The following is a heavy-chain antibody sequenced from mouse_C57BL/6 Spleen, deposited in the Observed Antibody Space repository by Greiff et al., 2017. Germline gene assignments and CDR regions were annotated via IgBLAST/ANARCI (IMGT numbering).Heavy chain of an antibody. CDR1: GFSLTSYG. CDR3: AAYYYGSSLDY. CDR2: LWGDGST. D-gene: IGHD1-1*01. V-gene: IGHV2-3*01. J-gene: IGHJ2*01. Sequence: VKLVESGPGLVAPSQSLSITCTVSGFSLTSYGVSWVRQPPGKDLAWLVVLWGDGSTHFHSALISRLSIRKDKSRSQVFLKLNSLQTDDTATYYCAAYYYGSSLDYWGQGTTLTVAS.